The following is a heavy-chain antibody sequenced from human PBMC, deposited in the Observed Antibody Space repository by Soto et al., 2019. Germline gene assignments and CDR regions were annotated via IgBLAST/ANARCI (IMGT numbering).Heavy chain of an antibody. CDR2: ISYDGSNK. Sequence: VQLVESGGGVVQPGRSLRLSCAASGFTFSSYGMHWVRQAPGKGLEWVAVISYDGSNKYYADSVKGRFTISRDNSNNTLYLHMNSLRADDTAVYYCAKDASPYVGWCRWEFPVGGFFGYWGQGTLVTVS. CDR1: GFTFSSYG. J-gene: IGHJ4*02. D-gene: IGHD6-19*01. CDR3: AKDASPYVGWCRWEFPVGGFFGY. V-gene: IGHV3-30*18.